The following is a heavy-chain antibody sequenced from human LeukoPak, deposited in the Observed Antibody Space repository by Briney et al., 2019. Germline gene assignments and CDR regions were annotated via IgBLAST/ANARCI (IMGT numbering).Heavy chain of an antibody. V-gene: IGHV4-39*07. D-gene: IGHD5-18*01. CDR2: IYYSGST. CDR1: GGSISSSSYY. J-gene: IGHJ4*02. CDR3: ASPSTAMVKFTY. Sequence: PSETLSLTCTVSGGSISSSSYYWGWIRQPPGKGLEWIGSIYYSGSTYYNPSLKSRVTISVDTSKNQFSLKLSSVTAADTAVYYCASPSTAMVKFTYWGQGTLVTVSS.